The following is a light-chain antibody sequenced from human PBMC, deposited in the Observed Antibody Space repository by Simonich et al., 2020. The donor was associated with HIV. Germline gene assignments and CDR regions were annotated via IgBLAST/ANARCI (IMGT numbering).Light chain of an antibody. CDR1: KSLLYSFNNNNY. Sequence: DIVMTQSPDSLAVSLGERATINCKSSKSLLYSFNNNNYLAWYQQKPGQPPKLLIYWASTRQSGVPDRFSGSGSGTDFTLTISSLQAEDVAVYYCQQYYITPYTFGQGTKLEIQ. CDR2: WAS. V-gene: IGKV4-1*01. CDR3: QQYYITPYT. J-gene: IGKJ2*01.